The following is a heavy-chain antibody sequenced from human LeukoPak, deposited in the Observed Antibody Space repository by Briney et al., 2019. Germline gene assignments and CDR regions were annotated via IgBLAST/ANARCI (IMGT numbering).Heavy chain of an antibody. CDR2: MNPNSGNT. CDR3: ARATYYYDSSGYYLDAFDI. J-gene: IGHJ3*02. Sequence: GASVKVSCEASGYTFTSYDINWVRQATGQGLEWMGWMNPNSGNTGYAQKFQGRVTMTRNTSISTAYMELSSLRSEDTAVYYCARATYYYDSSGYYLDAFDIWGQGTMVTVSS. CDR1: GYTFTSYD. V-gene: IGHV1-8*01. D-gene: IGHD3-22*01.